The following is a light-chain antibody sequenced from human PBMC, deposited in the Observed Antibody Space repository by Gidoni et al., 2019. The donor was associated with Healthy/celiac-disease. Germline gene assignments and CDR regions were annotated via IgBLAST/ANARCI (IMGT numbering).Light chain of an antibody. V-gene: IGLV3-19*01. Sequence: SSELTQDPAVSVALGQTVRITCQGDSLRSYYASWYQHKPGQAPVLVIYGKNNRPSGIPDRFSGSSSGNTASLTITGAQAEDEADYYCNSRDSSGNHPGVFGGGTKLTVL. J-gene: IGLJ2*01. CDR1: SLRSYY. CDR2: GKN. CDR3: NSRDSSGNHPGV.